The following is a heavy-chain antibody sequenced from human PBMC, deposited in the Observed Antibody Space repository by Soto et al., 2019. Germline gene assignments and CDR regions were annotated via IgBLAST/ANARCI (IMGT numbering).Heavy chain of an antibody. CDR3: VRASYDILTGYSQEANDAFDI. V-gene: IGHV4-59*01. D-gene: IGHD3-9*01. J-gene: IGHJ3*02. Sequence: PSETLSLTCTVSGGSISSYYWSWIRQPPGKGLEWIGYIYYSGSTNYNPSLKIRVTISVDTSKNQFSLKLSSVTAADTAVYYCVRASYDILTGYSQEANDAFDIWGQGTMVTVSS. CDR1: GGSISSYY. CDR2: IYYSGST.